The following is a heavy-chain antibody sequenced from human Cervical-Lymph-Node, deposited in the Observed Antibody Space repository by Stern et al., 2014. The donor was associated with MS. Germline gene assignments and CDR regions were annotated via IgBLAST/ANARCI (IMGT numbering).Heavy chain of an antibody. Sequence: VQLVESGAEAMKPGSSVKVSCKASGGTFSSHAINWVRQAPGQGLEWVGGIIPIFDTPNYARKFKGRVTITADESTNTAHLELSSLRSDDTAVYYCATPAAVTVGSMDVWGQGTTVIVSS. CDR1: GGTFSSHA. CDR2: IIPIFDTP. CDR3: ATPAAVTVGSMDV. J-gene: IGHJ6*02. D-gene: IGHD2-21*02. V-gene: IGHV1-69*01.